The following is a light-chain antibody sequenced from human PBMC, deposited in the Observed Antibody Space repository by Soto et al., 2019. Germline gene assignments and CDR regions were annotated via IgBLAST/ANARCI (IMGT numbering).Light chain of an antibody. J-gene: IGKJ2*01. V-gene: IGKV3-15*01. CDR1: QSVRSN. CDR3: QQYHISPPDT. Sequence: EIVMTQSPATLSVSPGERATLSCRASQSVRSNLAWYQQKPGQAPRLLIYGASTRATGIPARFSGSGSGTDFTLTIGSLQSEDFAVYYCQQYHISPPDTFGQGTKVEIK. CDR2: GAS.